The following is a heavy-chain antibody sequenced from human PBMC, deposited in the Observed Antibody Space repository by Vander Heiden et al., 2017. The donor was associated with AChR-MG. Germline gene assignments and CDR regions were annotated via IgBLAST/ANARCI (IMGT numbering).Heavy chain of an antibody. J-gene: IGHJ6*02. V-gene: IGHV3-7*03. Sequence: EVQLVESGGGLVQPGGSLRLSCPASGFTFSSYWMSWVRQAPGKGLEWVANIKQDGSEKYYVDSVKGRFTISRDNAKNSLYLQMNSLRAEDTAVYYCARDPPNIDYYYYGMDVWGQGTTVTVSS. CDR1: GFTFSSYW. CDR3: ARDPPNIDYYYYGMDV. CDR2: IKQDGSEK.